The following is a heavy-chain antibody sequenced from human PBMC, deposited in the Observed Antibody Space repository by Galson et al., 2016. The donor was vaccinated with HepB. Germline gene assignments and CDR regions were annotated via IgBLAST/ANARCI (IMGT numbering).Heavy chain of an antibody. J-gene: IGHJ6*02. D-gene: IGHD3-3*01. V-gene: IGHV3-9*01. Sequence: SLRLSCAASGFTFDDYAMHWVRQAPGKGLEWISGISWNSGTIIYADSVKGRFTISRDNAKNSLYLQMNSLRAEDTALYYCAKDRSIFGVVITHSGGGLDVWGQVTTVTVSS. CDR2: ISWNSGTI. CDR3: AKDRSIFGVVITHSGGGLDV. CDR1: GFTFDDYA.